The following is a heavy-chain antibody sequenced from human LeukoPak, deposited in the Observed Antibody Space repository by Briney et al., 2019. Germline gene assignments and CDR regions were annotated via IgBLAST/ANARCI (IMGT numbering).Heavy chain of an antibody. V-gene: IGHV3-9*01. J-gene: IGHJ4*02. CDR2: ISWNSGSI. D-gene: IGHD3-10*01. Sequence: AGGSLRLSCAASGFTFDDYAMHWVRQAPGKGLEWVSGISWNSGSIGYADSVKGRFTISRDNAKNSLYLQMNSLRAEDTALYYCARLEYYYGSGSKGSRYYFDYWGQGTLVTVSS. CDR3: ARLEYYYGSGSKGSRYYFDY. CDR1: GFTFDDYA.